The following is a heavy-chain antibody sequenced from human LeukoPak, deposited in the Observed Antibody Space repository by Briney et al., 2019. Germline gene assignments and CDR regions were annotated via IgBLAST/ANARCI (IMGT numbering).Heavy chain of an antibody. D-gene: IGHD5-18*01. CDR1: GFTFSSYA. J-gene: IGHJ4*02. V-gene: IGHV3-23*01. Sequence: PGGSLRLSCAASGFTFSSYAMSWVRQAPGKGLEWVSAISSSGGSTYYADSVKGRFTISRDNSKNTLYLQMNSLRTEDTAVYYCAKDREGYSYGVDYWGQGTLVTVSS. CDR3: AKDREGYSYGVDY. CDR2: ISSSGGST.